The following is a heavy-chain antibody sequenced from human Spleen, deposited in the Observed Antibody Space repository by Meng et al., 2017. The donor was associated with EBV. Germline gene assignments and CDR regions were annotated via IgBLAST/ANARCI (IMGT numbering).Heavy chain of an antibody. Sequence: QVQLVQSGAEGXXXXXXVKXSCKTSGGTFSSDAISWVRQAPGQGLEWMGGLIPMSGAPNYAQKFQGRVTITADESTSTHYMDLSSLRSEDTAVYYCASESGRGYTPDYWGQGTLVTVSS. CDR1: GGTFSSDA. D-gene: IGHD3-10*01. CDR2: LIPMSGAP. J-gene: IGHJ4*02. V-gene: IGHV1-69*01. CDR3: ASESGRGYTPDY.